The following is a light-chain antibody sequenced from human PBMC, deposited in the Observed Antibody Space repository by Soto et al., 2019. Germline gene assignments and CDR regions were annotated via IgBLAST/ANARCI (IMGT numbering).Light chain of an antibody. CDR2: DAS. V-gene: IGKV3-11*01. Sequence: EIFLTKCPDTLSLSPGGRATLTCRASQSVTNYIAWYQQRPGQAPRLLIYDASNRATGVPARFTGSGSGTDFTLTISSLEPEDFAVYFCQQRAGWPPTFGGGTKVDIK. CDR1: QSVTNY. CDR3: QQRAGWPPT. J-gene: IGKJ4*01.